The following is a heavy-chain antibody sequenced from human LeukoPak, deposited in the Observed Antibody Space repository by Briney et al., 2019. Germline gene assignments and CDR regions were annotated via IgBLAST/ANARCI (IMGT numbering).Heavy chain of an antibody. V-gene: IGHV3-30-3*01. Sequence: GRSLRLSCAASGFPSGTFAMHWARRPPARGLEWVAVISYDGSNKYYADSVKGRFTISRDNSKNTLYLQMNSLRAEDTAVYYCAREKAYFDYWGQGTLVTVSS. CDR1: GFPSGTFA. CDR2: ISYDGSNK. J-gene: IGHJ4*02. CDR3: AREKAYFDY.